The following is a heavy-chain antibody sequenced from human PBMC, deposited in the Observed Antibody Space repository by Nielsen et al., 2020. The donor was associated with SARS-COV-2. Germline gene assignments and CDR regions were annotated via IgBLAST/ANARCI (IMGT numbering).Heavy chain of an antibody. J-gene: IGHJ4*02. D-gene: IGHD1-26*01. V-gene: IGHV4-61*07. CDR2: IYYSGST. CDR3: ARLESVGAPFDY. Sequence: VRQMPGKGLEWIGYIYYSGSTNYNPSLKSRVTISVDTSKNQFSLKLSSVTAADTAVYYCARLESVGAPFDYWGQGTLVTVSS.